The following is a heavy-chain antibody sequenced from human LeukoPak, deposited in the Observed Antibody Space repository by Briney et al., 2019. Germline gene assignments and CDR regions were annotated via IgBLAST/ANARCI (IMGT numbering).Heavy chain of an antibody. CDR2: ISAYNGNT. V-gene: IGHV1-18*01. CDR1: GYTFTAYY. D-gene: IGHD3-9*01. J-gene: IGHJ6*03. CDR3: ARTYYDILTGYHTGGYYYYMDV. Sequence: ASVKVSCKASGYTFTAYYIHWVRQAPGQGLEWMGWISAYNGNTNYAQKLQGRVTMTTDTSTSTAYMELRSLRSDGTAVYYCARTYYDILTGYHTGGYYYYMDVWGKGTTVTVSS.